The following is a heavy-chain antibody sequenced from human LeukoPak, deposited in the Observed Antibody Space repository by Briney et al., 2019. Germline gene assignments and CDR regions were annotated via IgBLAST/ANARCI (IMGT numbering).Heavy chain of an antibody. J-gene: IGHJ6*02. CDR3: ARVGPGLVIIDEYYGMDV. CDR2: MNPNSGNT. CDR1: GYTFTSYD. Sequence: ASVKVSRKASGYTFTSYDINWVRQATGQGLEWMGWMNPNSGNTGYAQKFQGRATMTRNTSISTAYMELSSLRSEDTAVYYCARVGPGLVIIDEYYGMDVWGQGTTVTVSS. V-gene: IGHV1-8*01. D-gene: IGHD3/OR15-3a*01.